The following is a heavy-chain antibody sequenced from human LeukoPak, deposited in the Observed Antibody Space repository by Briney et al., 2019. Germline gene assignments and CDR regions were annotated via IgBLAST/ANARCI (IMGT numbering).Heavy chain of an antibody. CDR3: ARGHYGMDV. J-gene: IGHJ6*02. V-gene: IGHV3-7*01. CDR1: GFTFSSYG. Sequence: GGSLRLSCAASGFTFSSYGMHWVRQAPGKGLEWVASIKEDGGEKYYVDSVKGRFTVSRDNAKNSFYLQMNSLRVEDTAVYYCARGHYGMDVWGQGTTVTVSS. CDR2: IKEDGGEK.